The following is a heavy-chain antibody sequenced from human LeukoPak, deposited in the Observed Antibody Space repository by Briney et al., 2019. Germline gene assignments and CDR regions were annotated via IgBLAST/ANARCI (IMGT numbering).Heavy chain of an antibody. Sequence: ASVKVSCKASGYTFTDYYIHWVRQAPGQGLEWMGWINTNSGGTKYAQQFQGRVTVTRDTSISTPYMELSRLTSDDTAVYYCARGRGARYYDSSGLYYFDYWGQGTLVTVSS. CDR1: GYTFTDYY. V-gene: IGHV1-2*02. D-gene: IGHD3-22*01. CDR3: ARGRGARYYDSSGLYYFDY. CDR2: INTNSGGT. J-gene: IGHJ4*02.